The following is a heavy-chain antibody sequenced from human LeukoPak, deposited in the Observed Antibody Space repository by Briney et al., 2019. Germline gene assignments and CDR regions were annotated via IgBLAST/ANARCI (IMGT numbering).Heavy chain of an antibody. D-gene: IGHD3-10*01. V-gene: IGHV3-21*01. CDR3: ARDLVAEGSGSYYYTSMDYYYGMDV. CDR2: ISSSSSYI. J-gene: IGHJ6*02. Sequence: GGSLRLSCAASGFTFSSYSMNWVRQAPGKGLEWVSSISSSSSYIYYADSVKGRFTISRDNAKNSLYLQMNSLRAEDTAVYYCARDLVAEGSGSYYYTSMDYYYGMDVWGQGTTVTVSS. CDR1: GFTFSSYS.